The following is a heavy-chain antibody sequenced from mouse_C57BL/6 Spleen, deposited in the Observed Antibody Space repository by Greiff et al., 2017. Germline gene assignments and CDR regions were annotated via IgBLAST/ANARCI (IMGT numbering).Heavy chain of an antibody. V-gene: IGHV14-3*01. D-gene: IGHD1-1*01. CDR3: ARSRGTTVVEDYAMDY. J-gene: IGHJ4*01. Sequence: EVQLQQSVAELVRPGASVKLSCTASGFNIKNTYMHWVKQRPEQGLEWIGRIDPANGNTKYAPKFQGKATITADTSSNTAYLQLSSLTSEDTAIYYCARSRGTTVVEDYAMDYWGQGTSVTVSS. CDR2: IDPANGNT. CDR1: GFNIKNTY.